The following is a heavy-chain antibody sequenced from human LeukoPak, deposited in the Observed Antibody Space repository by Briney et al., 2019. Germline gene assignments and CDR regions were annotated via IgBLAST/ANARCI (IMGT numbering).Heavy chain of an antibody. CDR3: ARQGPRAAAAYYFDS. CDR2: INHSGST. D-gene: IGHD6-13*01. J-gene: IGHJ4*02. V-gene: IGHV4-34*01. CDR1: GGSFSGYY. Sequence: PSETLSLACAVYGGSFSGYYWSWIRQPPGKGLEWIGEINHSGSTNYNPSLKSRVTISVDTSKNQFFLKLTSVTAADTAVYYCARQGPRAAAAYYFDSWGQGTLVTVSS.